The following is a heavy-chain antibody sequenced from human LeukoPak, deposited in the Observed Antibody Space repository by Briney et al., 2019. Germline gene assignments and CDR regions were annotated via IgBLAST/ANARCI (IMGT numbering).Heavy chain of an antibody. CDR3: ARQADTHAFDI. CDR1: GGSISSYY. J-gene: IGHJ3*02. D-gene: IGHD5-18*01. Sequence: SSETLSLTCTVSGGSISSYYWSWIRQPPGKGLEWIGYIYYSGSTNYNPSLKSRVTISVDTSKNQFSLKLSSVTAADTAVYYCARQADTHAFDIWGQGTMVTVSS. V-gene: IGHV4-59*08. CDR2: IYYSGST.